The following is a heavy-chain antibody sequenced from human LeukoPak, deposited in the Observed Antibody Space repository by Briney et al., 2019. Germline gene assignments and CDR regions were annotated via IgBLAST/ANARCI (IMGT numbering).Heavy chain of an antibody. D-gene: IGHD3-3*01. J-gene: IGHJ5*02. V-gene: IGHV3-48*03. CDR2: ISSSGSTI. CDR3: ARGPIFGVVTLNWFDP. CDR1: GFTFSSYE. Sequence: PGGSLRLSCAASGFTFSSYEMNRVRQAPGKGLEWVSYISSSGSTIYYADSVKGRFTISRDNAKNSLYLQMNSLRAEDTAVYYCARGPIFGVVTLNWFDPWGQGTLVTVSS.